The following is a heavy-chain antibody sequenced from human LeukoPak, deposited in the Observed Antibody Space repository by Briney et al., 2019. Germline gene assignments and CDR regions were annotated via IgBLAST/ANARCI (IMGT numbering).Heavy chain of an antibody. Sequence: SETLSLTCTVSGGSISSSGYYWGWIRQPPGKGLEWIGSIYYSESTYYHPSLKSQFTITVNKAKNQFSLNLSSVTAADTAVYYCARIVVASDYWGQGTLVTVSS. V-gene: IGHV4-39*01. CDR1: GGSISSSGYY. CDR2: IYYSEST. D-gene: IGHD1-26*01. J-gene: IGHJ4*02. CDR3: ARIVVASDY.